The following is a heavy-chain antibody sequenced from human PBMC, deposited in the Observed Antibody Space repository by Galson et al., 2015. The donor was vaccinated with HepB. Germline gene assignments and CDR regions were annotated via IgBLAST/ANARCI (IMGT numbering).Heavy chain of an antibody. CDR2: VSYDGTNE. CDR3: ARDQSCSSITCYYFYGMDV. Sequence: SLRLSCAASGFAFSDSAMHWVRQAPGKGLEWVAVVSYDGTNEYYADSVKGRFTISRDNSKNKVFLQMDSLRVEDTAVYFCARDQSCSSITCYYFYGMDVWGQGTTVTVSS. CDR1: GFAFSDSA. J-gene: IGHJ6*02. D-gene: IGHD2-2*01. V-gene: IGHV3-30-3*01.